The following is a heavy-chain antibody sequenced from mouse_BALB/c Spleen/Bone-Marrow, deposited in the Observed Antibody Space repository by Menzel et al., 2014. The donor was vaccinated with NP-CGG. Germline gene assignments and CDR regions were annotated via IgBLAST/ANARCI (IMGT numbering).Heavy chain of an antibody. D-gene: IGHD2-14*01. Sequence: VQLQQSGPELVKPGASVKISCKASGYLFTDYYMHWVKQSHVKSLEWIGRINPYNGATSYNQNFKDKASLTVDKSSTTAYMELHSLTSEDSAVYYCATDKYDEDYAMDYWGQGTSVTVSS. CDR2: INPYNGAT. V-gene: IGHV1-26*01. CDR3: ATDKYDEDYAMDY. J-gene: IGHJ4*01. CDR1: GYLFTDYY.